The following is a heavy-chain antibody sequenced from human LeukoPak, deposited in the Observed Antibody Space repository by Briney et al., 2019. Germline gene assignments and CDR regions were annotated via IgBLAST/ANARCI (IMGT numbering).Heavy chain of an antibody. CDR1: GFTFNTYN. Sequence: GGSLRLSCAASGFTFNTYNMNWVRQAPGQGLEWVSSITSSSSYIYYADSVKGRFTISRDNAKNSLYLQMNSLRAEDTAVYYCARDDLTGSPSNFDYWGQGTLVTVSS. J-gene: IGHJ4*02. CDR3: ARDDLTGSPSNFDY. D-gene: IGHD4/OR15-4a*01. V-gene: IGHV3-21*01. CDR2: ITSSSSYI.